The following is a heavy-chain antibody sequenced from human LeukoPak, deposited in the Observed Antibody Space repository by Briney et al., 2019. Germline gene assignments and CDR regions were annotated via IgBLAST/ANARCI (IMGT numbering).Heavy chain of an antibody. CDR2: ISGSGGST. J-gene: IGHJ4*02. CDR3: AKDHLPYCSGGSCYPIGY. CDR1: GFTFSSYP. Sequence: GGCLSLSCAASGFTFSSYPMSWVRLAPGEGLEWVSAISGSGGSTYYADSVKGRVTISRDNSKNTLYLQMNSLRAEDTAVYYCAKDHLPYCSGGSCYPIGYWGQGTLVTVSS. D-gene: IGHD2-15*01. V-gene: IGHV3-23*01.